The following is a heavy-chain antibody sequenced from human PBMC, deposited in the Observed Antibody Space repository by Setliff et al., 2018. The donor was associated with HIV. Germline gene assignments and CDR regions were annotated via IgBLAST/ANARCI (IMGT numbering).Heavy chain of an antibody. Sequence: LSLTCTVSGGSISTSRYYWGWIRQPPGKGLEWIGSINYRGNTYYNPSLKSRAAISVDTSKNQISLKLSSVTAADTAVYYCASLDGSESPYIYYYYMDVWGEVTAVTVSS. V-gene: IGHV4-39*01. J-gene: IGHJ6*03. CDR3: ASLDGSESPYIYYYYMDV. CDR1: GGSISTSRYY. CDR2: INYRGNT. D-gene: IGHD3-10*01.